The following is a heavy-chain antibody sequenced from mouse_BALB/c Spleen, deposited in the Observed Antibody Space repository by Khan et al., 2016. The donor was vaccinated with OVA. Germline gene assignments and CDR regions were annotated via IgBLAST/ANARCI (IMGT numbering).Heavy chain of an antibody. D-gene: IGHD1-1*01. J-gene: IGHJ3*01. CDR2: ISSGGDYT. V-gene: IGHV5-9-3*01. CDR1: GFTFSTFA. Sequence: EVELVESGGDLVKPGGSLKLSCSVSGFTFSTFAMSWVRQTPEKRLEWVATISSGGDYTYYPDSVTGRFPISRDNAKNTLYLQMSSLRAEDTAMYYCARHNYGPFAYWGQGTLVTVSA. CDR3: ARHNYGPFAY.